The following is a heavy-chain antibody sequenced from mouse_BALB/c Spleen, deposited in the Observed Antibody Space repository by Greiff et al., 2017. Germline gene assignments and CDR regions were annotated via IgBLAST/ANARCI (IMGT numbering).Heavy chain of an antibody. J-gene: IGHJ4*01. Sequence: VQLQQSGPELVKPGASVRISCKASGYTFTSYYIHWVKQRPGQGLEWIGWIYPGNVNTKYNEKFKGTATLTADKSSSTAYMQLSSLTSEDSAVYFCARGTTATKAMDYWGQGTSVTVSS. CDR3: ARGTTATKAMDY. CDR1: GYTFTSYY. V-gene: IGHV1S56*01. D-gene: IGHD1-2*01. CDR2: IYPGNVNT.